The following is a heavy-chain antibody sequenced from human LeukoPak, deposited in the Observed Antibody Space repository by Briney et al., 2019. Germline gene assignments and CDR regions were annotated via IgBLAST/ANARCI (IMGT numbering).Heavy chain of an antibody. CDR2: ISYSEST. D-gene: IGHD2-21*02. V-gene: IGHV4-39*07. CDR3: ARHIVVVTAIDGMDL. Sequence: SETLSLTCTVSGGSISNNFYYWGWIRQLPGKGLEWIGSISYSESTYYNPSLTSRVTISVDTSKNQFSLKLSSVTAADTAVYYCARHIVVVTAIDGMDLWGQGTTVTVSS. CDR1: GGSISNNFYY. J-gene: IGHJ6*02.